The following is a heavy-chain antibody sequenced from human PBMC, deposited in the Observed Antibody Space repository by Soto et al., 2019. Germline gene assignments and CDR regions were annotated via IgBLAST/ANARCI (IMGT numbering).Heavy chain of an antibody. CDR1: GFTFSSYG. CDR2: IWYDGSNK. J-gene: IGHJ4*02. D-gene: IGHD1-7*01. V-gene: IGHV3-33*01. Sequence: GGSLRLSCAASGFTFSSYGMHWVRQAPGKGLEWVAVIWYDGSNKYYADSVKGRFTISRDNSKNTLYLQMNSLRAEDTAVYYYARPYNWNYGPPHYWGQGTLVTVSS. CDR3: ARPYNWNYGPPHY.